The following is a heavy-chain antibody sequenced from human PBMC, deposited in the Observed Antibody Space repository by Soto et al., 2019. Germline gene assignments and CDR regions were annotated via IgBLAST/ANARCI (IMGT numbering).Heavy chain of an antibody. D-gene: IGHD3-10*01. Sequence: ASVKVSCKVSGYTHTEISRHWVRQAPGKGLEWMGGFDAEDGNTKYAQKFQGRVTITRDTSASTAYMELSSLRSEDTAVYYCARDYWHGSGSLPYYYYYYMDVWGKGTTVTVSS. J-gene: IGHJ6*03. CDR1: GYTHTEIS. CDR3: ARDYWHGSGSLPYYYYYYMDV. CDR2: FDAEDGNT. V-gene: IGHV1-24*01.